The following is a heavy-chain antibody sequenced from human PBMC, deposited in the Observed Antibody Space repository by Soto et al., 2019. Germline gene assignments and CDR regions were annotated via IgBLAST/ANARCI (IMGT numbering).Heavy chain of an antibody. V-gene: IGHV1-3*05. CDR3: ARAVAVPADFDY. CDR2: INAGNGNT. Sequence: QVQVVQSGAEEKKPGASVKVSCTASGYTFTGYAIHWGRQAPGQRLEWMGWINAGNGNTKYSQKFQGRGTITRDTSASTAYMELSSLRSEDTAVYYCARAVAVPADFDYWGQGTLVTVSS. CDR1: GYTFTGYA. D-gene: IGHD6-19*01. J-gene: IGHJ4*02.